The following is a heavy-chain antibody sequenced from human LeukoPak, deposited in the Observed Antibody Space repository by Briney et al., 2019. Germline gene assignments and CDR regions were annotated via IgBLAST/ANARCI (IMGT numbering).Heavy chain of an antibody. D-gene: IGHD6-19*01. CDR1: GFTFSSYE. J-gene: IGHJ4*02. CDR3: AREAVAGVFDY. Sequence: AGGSLRLSCAASGFTFSSYEMNWVGQAPGKGRGWVSYISSSGSTIYYADSVKGRFTISRDNAKNSLYLQMNSLRAEDTAVYYCAREAVAGVFDYWGQGTLVTVSS. V-gene: IGHV3-48*03. CDR2: ISSSGSTI.